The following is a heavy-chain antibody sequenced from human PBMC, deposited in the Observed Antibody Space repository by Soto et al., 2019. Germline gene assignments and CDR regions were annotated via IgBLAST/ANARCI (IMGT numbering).Heavy chain of an antibody. Sequence: QVQLVQSGAEVKKPGASVKVSCKASGYTFTGYYMHWVRQAPGQGLEWMGWINPNTGGTNYAQQFQGRVTMTRDTSFITAYMELSRLRSDDTAFYYCAREGRTEYSTSGWFDPWGQGTLVTVSS. CDR1: GYTFTGYY. CDR3: AREGRTEYSTSGWFDP. J-gene: IGHJ5*02. CDR2: INPNTGGT. D-gene: IGHD6-6*01. V-gene: IGHV1-2*02.